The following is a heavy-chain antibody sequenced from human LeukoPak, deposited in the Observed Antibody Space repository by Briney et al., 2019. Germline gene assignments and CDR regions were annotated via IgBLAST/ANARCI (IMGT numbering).Heavy chain of an antibody. Sequence: GGSLRLSCAASGFTFSSYEMNWVRQAPGKGLEWVSYISSSGSTIYYADSVKGRFTISRDNAKNSLYLQMNSLRAEDTAVYYCARARGDYGVLDIWGQGTMVTVSS. J-gene: IGHJ3*02. CDR1: GFTFSSYE. D-gene: IGHD4-17*01. CDR2: ISSSGSTI. V-gene: IGHV3-48*03. CDR3: ARARGDYGVLDI.